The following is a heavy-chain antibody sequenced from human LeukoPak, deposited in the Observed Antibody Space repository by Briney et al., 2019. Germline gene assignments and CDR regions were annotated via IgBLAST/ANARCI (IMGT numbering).Heavy chain of an antibody. D-gene: IGHD4-17*01. CDR1: GFTVSSNY. Sequence: GGSLRLSCAASGFTVSSNYMSWVRQAPGKGLEWVSVIYSGGSTYYADSVKGRFTISRDNSKNTLYLQMNSLRAEDTAVYYCARESYGEHPFSDYWGQGTLVTVSS. CDR3: ARESYGEHPFSDY. V-gene: IGHV3-53*01. J-gene: IGHJ4*02. CDR2: IYSGGST.